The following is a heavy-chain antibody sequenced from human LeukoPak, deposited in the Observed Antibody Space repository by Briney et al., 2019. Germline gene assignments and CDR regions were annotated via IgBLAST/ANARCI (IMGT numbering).Heavy chain of an antibody. V-gene: IGHV3-9*03. J-gene: IGHJ4*02. D-gene: IGHD3-10*01. CDR1: GFTFDDYA. CDR3: AKDATSTARGLVDY. CDR2: ISWNSGSI. Sequence: GGSLRLSCAASGFTFDDYAMHWVRQAPGKGLEWVSGISWNSGSIGYADSVKGRFTISRDNAKNSLYLQMNSLRAEDMALYYCAKDATSTARGLVDYWGQGTLVTVSS.